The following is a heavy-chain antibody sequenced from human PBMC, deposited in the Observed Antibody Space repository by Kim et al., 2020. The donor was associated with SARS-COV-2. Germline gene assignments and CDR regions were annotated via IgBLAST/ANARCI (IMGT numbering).Heavy chain of an antibody. J-gene: IGHJ4*02. CDR3: ARGSESYSYY. D-gene: IGHD3-10*01. Sequence: NYADSVRGRCTSPRDNAKNMLYLQVNSLRAEDTAVYYCARGSESYSYYWGQGTLVTVSS. V-gene: IGHV3-74*01.